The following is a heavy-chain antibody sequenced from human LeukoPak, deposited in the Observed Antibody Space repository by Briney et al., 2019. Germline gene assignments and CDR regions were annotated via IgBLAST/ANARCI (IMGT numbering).Heavy chain of an antibody. V-gene: IGHV3-53*01. CDR1: GFTVSSNY. D-gene: IGHD3-22*01. J-gene: IGHJ4*02. CDR2: IYSGGST. CDR3: AREIGSSGYAGYFDC. Sequence: GGSLRLSCAASGFTVSSNYMNWVRQAPGKGLEWVSVIYSGGSTYYADSVKGRFTISRDNSKNTLYLQMNSLRAEDTAVYYCAREIGSSGYAGYFDCWGQGTLVTVSS.